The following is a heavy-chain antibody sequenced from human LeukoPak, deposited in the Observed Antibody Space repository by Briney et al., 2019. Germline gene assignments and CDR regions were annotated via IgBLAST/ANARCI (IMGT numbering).Heavy chain of an antibody. V-gene: IGHV3-53*05. D-gene: IGHD6-13*01. CDR1: GFTFDSNY. Sequence: PGGSLRLSCAASGFTFDSNYLSWVRQAPGKGLEWVSTIYTGGNTYYADSVKGRFTISRDNSKNTLYLQMNSLRAEDTAVYYCARDRVSSSYRDYGMDVWGQGTTVTVSS. J-gene: IGHJ6*02. CDR3: ARDRVSSSYRDYGMDV. CDR2: IYTGGNT.